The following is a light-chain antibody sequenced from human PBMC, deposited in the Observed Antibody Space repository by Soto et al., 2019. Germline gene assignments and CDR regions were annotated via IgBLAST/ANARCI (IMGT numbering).Light chain of an antibody. Sequence: EIVMTQSPGTLSVSPGERATLSCRASRGISSNLAWYQQKPGQAPRLLFYGASTRATGIPARFSGSGSGTDFTLTINRPEPEDFAVYYCQQYGSSITFGQGTRLEIK. CDR3: QQYGSSIT. V-gene: IGKV3-20*01. J-gene: IGKJ5*01. CDR1: RGISSN. CDR2: GAS.